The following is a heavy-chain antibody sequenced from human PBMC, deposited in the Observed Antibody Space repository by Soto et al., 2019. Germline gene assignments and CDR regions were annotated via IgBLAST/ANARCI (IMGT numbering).Heavy chain of an antibody. CDR3: AGRALRYSGHNYYYYGMDV. J-gene: IGHJ6*02. V-gene: IGHV1-8*01. CDR2: MNPNSGNT. D-gene: IGHD1-26*01. CDR1: GYTFTSYD. Sequence: GASVKVSCKASGYTFTSYDINWVRQATGQGLEWMGWMNPNSGNTGYAQKFQGRVTMTRNTSISTAYMELSSLRSEDTAVYYCAGRALRYSGHNYYYYGMDVWGQGTRVTVSS.